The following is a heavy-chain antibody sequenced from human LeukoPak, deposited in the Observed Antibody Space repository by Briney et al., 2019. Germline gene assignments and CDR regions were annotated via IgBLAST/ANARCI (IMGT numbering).Heavy chain of an antibody. CDR1: GFTFSSYA. CDR2: INWNGGST. D-gene: IGHD6-13*01. J-gene: IGHJ6*03. CDR3: ARDSSSWPNYYYYYMDV. V-gene: IGHV3-20*04. Sequence: GGSLRLSCGASGFTFSSYAMSWVRQAPGKGLEWVSGINWNGGSTGYADSVKGRFTISRDNAKNSLYLQMNSLRAEDTAVYYCARDSSSWPNYYYYYMDVWGKGTTVTVSS.